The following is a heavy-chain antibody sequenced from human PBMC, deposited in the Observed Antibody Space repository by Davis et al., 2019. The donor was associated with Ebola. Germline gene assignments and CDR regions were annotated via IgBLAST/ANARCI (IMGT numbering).Heavy chain of an antibody. D-gene: IGHD3-22*01. CDR1: GYTFTSYG. Sequence: ASVKVSCKASGYTFTSYGISWVRQAPGQGLEWMGWISAYNGNTNYAQKLQGRVTITRDTSASTAYMELSSLRSEDTAVYYCARAYYYDSSGYYYFSQDYWGQGTLVTVSS. V-gene: IGHV1-18*04. CDR3: ARAYYYDSSGYYYFSQDY. CDR2: ISAYNGNT. J-gene: IGHJ4*02.